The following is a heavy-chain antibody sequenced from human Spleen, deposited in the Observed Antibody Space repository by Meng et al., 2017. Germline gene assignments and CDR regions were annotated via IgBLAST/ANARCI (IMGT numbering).Heavy chain of an antibody. CDR1: GGSISSGGYY. V-gene: IGHV4-31*03. CDR3: ARDNCGVDCYSLFIGAFDI. Sequence: SETLSLTCTVSGGSISSGGYYWSWIRQHPGKGLEWIGYIYYSGSTYYNPSLKSRVTISVDTSKNQFSLKLSSVTAADTAVYYCARDNCGVDCYSLFIGAFDIWGQGTMVTVSS. J-gene: IGHJ3*02. D-gene: IGHD2-21*02. CDR2: IYYSGST.